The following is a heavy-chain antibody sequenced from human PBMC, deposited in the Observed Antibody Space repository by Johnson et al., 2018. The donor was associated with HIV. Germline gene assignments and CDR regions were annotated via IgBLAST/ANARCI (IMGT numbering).Heavy chain of an antibody. V-gene: IGHV3-30-3*01. J-gene: IGHJ3*02. Sequence: QVQLVESGGGVVQPGRSLRLYCVASRFTFSSYALHWVRQAPGKGLEWVAVISYDGNNKNYADSVKGRFTISRDNSKNTLDLQMNRLRAQDTAVYYCARDWEGYAFDIWGQGTMVTVSS. CDR3: ARDWEGYAFDI. D-gene: IGHD1-26*01. CDR2: ISYDGNNK. CDR1: RFTFSSYA.